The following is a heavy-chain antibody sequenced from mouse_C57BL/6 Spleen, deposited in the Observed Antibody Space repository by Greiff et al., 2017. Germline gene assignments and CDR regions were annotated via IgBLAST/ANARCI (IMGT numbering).Heavy chain of an antibody. J-gene: IGHJ2*01. D-gene: IGHD2-5*01. V-gene: IGHV1-50*01. CDR2: IDPSDSYT. CDR1: GYTFTSYW. Sequence: QVQLQQPGAELVKPGASVKLSCKASGYTFTSYWMQWVKQRPGQGLEWIGEIDPSDSYTNYNQKFKGKATLTVDTSSSTAYMQLSSLTSEDSAVYYCARRYSNYFDYWGQGTTLTVSS. CDR3: ARRYSNYFDY.